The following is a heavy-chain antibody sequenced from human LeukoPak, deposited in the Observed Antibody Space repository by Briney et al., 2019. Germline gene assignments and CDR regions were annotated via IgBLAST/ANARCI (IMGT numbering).Heavy chain of an antibody. V-gene: IGHV1-46*01. CDR1: RYSYPKYY. J-gene: IGHJ5*02. CDR3: ARDNSVGETAWWFDP. D-gene: IGHD1-26*01. Sequence: GASVTDSFQACRYSYPKYYMHWVRQPRGQGLEGVGFHNPRGSSSAYAQKYQGRLTITRDMFTNTDYMELTSLTSDDSAVYYCARDNSVGETAWWFDPWGQGTLVTVSS. CDR2: HNPRGSSS.